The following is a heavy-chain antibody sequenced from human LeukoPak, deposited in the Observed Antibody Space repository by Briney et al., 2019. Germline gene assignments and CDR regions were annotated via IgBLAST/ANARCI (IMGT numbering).Heavy chain of an antibody. CDR1: GFTFSSYG. Sequence: GGSLRLSCAASGFTFSSYGMTWVRQAPGKGLEWVSYISSSSSTIYYADSVKGRFTISRDNAKNSLYLQMNSLRAEDTAVYYCARDGYYYDSSGYAFYYYYYYMDVWGKGTTVTISS. CDR2: ISSSSSTI. J-gene: IGHJ6*03. V-gene: IGHV3-48*04. D-gene: IGHD3-22*01. CDR3: ARDGYYYDSSGYAFYYYYYYMDV.